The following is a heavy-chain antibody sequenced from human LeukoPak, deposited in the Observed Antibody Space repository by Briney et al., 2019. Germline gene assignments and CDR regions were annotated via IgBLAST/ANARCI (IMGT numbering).Heavy chain of an antibody. CDR3: ARSSTTYYYDSGSHY. V-gene: IGHV3-48*04. CDR1: GITFSNYP. CDR2: ISNSGDNI. J-gene: IGHJ4*02. Sequence: GGSLRLSCTASGITFSNYPMSWVRQAPGKGLEWVSYISNSGDNIYHADSVRGRFTISRDNAKNSLYLQMNSLRAEDTAVYYCARSSTTYYYDSGSHYWGQGTLVTVSS. D-gene: IGHD3-22*01.